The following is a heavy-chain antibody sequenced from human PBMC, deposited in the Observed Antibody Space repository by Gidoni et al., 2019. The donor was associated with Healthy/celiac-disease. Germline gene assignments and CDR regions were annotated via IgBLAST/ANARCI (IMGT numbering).Heavy chain of an antibody. CDR2: IYYSGST. CDR1: GGSISSYY. J-gene: IGHJ4*02. CDR3: ARGPGVDY. Sequence: QVQLQESGPGLVKPSETLSLTCTVSGGSISSYYWSWIRQPPGKGLEWIGYIYYSGSTNYNPSLKSRVTISVDTSKNQFSLKLSSVTAADTAVYYCARGPGVDYWGQGTLVTVSS. V-gene: IGHV4-59*01.